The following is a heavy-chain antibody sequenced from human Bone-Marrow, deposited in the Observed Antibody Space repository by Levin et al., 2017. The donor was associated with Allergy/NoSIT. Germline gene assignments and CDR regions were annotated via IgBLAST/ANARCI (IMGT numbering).Heavy chain of an antibody. J-gene: IGHJ4*02. CDR1: GFTFKDYA. CDR3: AKDWAVTGTSYFFDS. Sequence: GESLKISCAASGFTFKDYAIHWVRQAPGKGLEWVAFISSDGFIESYADSVKGRFTISRDNSRTTLSLQMTSLRPEDTAVYFCAKDWAVTGTSYFFDSWGPGTLVIVSS. V-gene: IGHV3-30*18. D-gene: IGHD2-21*01. CDR2: ISSDGFIE.